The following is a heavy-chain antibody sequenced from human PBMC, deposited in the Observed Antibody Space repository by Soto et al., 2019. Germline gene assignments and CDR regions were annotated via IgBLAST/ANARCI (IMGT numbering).Heavy chain of an antibody. CDR2: IIPIFGTA. Sequence: SVKVSCKASGYTFTGYYMHWVRQAPGQGLEWMGGIIPIFGTANYAQKFQGRVTITADESTSTAYMELSSLRSDDTAVYYCARDYGDGYPRYDYWGQGTLVTVSS. CDR3: ARDYGDGYPRYDY. CDR1: GYTFTGYY. J-gene: IGHJ4*02. V-gene: IGHV1-69*13. D-gene: IGHD5-12*01.